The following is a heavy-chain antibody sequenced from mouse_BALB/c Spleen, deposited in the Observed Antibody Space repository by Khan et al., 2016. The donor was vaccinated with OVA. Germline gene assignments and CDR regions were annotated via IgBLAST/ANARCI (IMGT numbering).Heavy chain of an antibody. V-gene: IGHV1S137*01. Sequence: QVQLQQSGAELVRPGVSVKISCKGSGYTFTDYAMHWVKQSHAKSLEWIGVISSYYDDASYNQKFKGKATMTVDKSSSTAYLELASLTSEDSAIYYCARNYYGTRNVMDYWGQGTSVTVSS. D-gene: IGHD1-1*02. CDR1: GYTFTDYA. CDR2: ISSYYDDA. J-gene: IGHJ4*01. CDR3: ARNYYGTRNVMDY.